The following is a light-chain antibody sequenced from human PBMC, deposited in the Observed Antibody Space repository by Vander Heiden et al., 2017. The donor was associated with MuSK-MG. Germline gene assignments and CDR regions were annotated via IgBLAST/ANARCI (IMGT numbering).Light chain of an antibody. CDR1: SSDVGSYNL. J-gene: IGLJ3*02. V-gene: IGLV2-23*01. Sequence: QSALTHPASVSGSPGHSITISCTGTSSDVGSYNLVSWYQQHPGKAPKLMIYEGSKRPSGVSNRFSGSKSGNTASLTISGLQAEDEADYYCCSYEGSSTFRVFGGGTKLTVL. CDR3: CSYEGSSTFRV. CDR2: EGS.